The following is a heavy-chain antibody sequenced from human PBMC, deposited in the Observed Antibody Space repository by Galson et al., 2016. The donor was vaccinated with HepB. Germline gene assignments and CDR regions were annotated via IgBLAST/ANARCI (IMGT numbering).Heavy chain of an antibody. Sequence: SVKVFCKASGYTFTSYGISWVRQAPGQGLEWMGWISVYNGKTNYAQKVQGRVTMTTDTSTSTAYMELRSLRSDDTAVYYCARDRGQYSSSPVDCWGQGTLVTVSS. CDR1: GYTFTSYG. J-gene: IGHJ4*02. D-gene: IGHD6-13*01. V-gene: IGHV1-18*01. CDR3: ARDRGQYSSSPVDC. CDR2: ISVYNGKT.